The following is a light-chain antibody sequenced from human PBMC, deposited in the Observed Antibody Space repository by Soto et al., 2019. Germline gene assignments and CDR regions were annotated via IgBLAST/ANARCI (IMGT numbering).Light chain of an antibody. CDR1: QDVRSN. V-gene: IGKV3-15*01. J-gene: IGKJ1*01. Sequence: EVVMTQSPATLSVSPGEGATLSCRASQDVRSNLAWYRQQPGQTPRLLIYGASTRATGIPARFSGSGSGTEFTLTISSLQSEDFAVYYCQQYNNWPRTFGQGTKVDI. CDR3: QQYNNWPRT. CDR2: GAS.